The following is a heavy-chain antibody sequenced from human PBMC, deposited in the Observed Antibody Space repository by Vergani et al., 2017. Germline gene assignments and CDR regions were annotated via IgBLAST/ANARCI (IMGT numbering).Heavy chain of an antibody. D-gene: IGHD3-3*01. Sequence: QVQLVQSGAEVKKPGSSVKVSCKASGGTFSSYTISWVRQAPGQGLEWMGRIIPILGIANYAQKFQGWVTMTRDTSISTAYMELSRLRSDDTAVYYCARAPTNYDFWSGYYSTEPIVAFDIWGQGTMVTVSS. CDR2: IIPILGIA. CDR3: ARAPTNYDFWSGYYSTEPIVAFDI. J-gene: IGHJ3*02. CDR1: GGTFSSYT. V-gene: IGHV1-69*02.